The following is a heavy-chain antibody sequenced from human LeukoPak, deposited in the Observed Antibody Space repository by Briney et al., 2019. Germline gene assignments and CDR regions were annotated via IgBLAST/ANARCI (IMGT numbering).Heavy chain of an antibody. CDR3: ARGELERHSGWFDP. D-gene: IGHD1-1*01. CDR2: INPNTGGT. J-gene: IGHJ5*02. Sequence: ASVKVSCKTSGYSVSDYYMHWVRQAPGQGLEWMGWINPNTGGTKYAQKFQGRVTMTRDTSISTAYMELSRLRSDDTAVYYCARGELERHSGWFDPWGQGTLVTVSS. V-gene: IGHV1-2*02. CDR1: GYSVSDYY.